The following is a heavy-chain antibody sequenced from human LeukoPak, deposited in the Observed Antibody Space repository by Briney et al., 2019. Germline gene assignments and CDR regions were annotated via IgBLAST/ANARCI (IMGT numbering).Heavy chain of an antibody. CDR2: INSNSRTI. J-gene: IGHJ4*02. CDR3: ARGSGWLIDY. V-gene: IGHV3-48*01. D-gene: IGHD6-19*01. Sequence: GGSLRLSCAASGFTFSDYAMNWVRQAPGKGLEWFSFINSNSRTIYYADSVKGRFTISRDNAKNSLYLQMDSLRAEDTGLYYCARGSGWLIDYWGQGTLVTVSS. CDR1: GFTFSDYA.